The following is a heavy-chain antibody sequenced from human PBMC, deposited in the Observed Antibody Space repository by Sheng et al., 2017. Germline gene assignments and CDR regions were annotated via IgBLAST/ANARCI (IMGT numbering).Heavy chain of an antibody. V-gene: IGHV3-48*03. CDR3: ARQLPELSGSGRH. J-gene: IGHJ4*02. CDR2: ISTSGSVM. CDR1: GFTFSIFE. D-gene: IGHD3-10*01. Sequence: EVQLVESGGGLVRPGGSLRLSCAASGFTFSIFEMNWVRQAPGKGLEWVSYISTSGSVMYYADSVQGRFTISRDNAKNSLYLQMKSLRAEDTAVYYCARQLPELSGSGRHWGRGT.